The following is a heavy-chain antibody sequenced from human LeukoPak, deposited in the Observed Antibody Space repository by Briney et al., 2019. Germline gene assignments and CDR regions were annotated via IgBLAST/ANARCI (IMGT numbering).Heavy chain of an antibody. J-gene: IGHJ4*02. D-gene: IGHD2-2*02. Sequence: SVKVSCKASGGTFTSYAISWVRHAPGQGLEWMGGIIPIFGTANYAQKFQGRVTITTDESTSTDYMELSSLRSEDTAVYYCSRGYCSSTSCYTPYYFDYWGQGTLVTVSS. CDR3: SRGYCSSTSCYTPYYFDY. CDR1: GGTFTSYA. V-gene: IGHV1-69*05. CDR2: IIPIFGTA.